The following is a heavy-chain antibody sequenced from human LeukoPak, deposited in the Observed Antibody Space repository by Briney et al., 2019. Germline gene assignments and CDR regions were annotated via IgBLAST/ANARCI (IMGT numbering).Heavy chain of an antibody. CDR3: ARDPDMVY. V-gene: IGHV3-48*03. CDR2: ISSSGSMI. J-gene: IGHJ4*02. Sequence: PGGSLRLSCAASGVTFSSYEMNWDRQAPGKGLEWVSYISSSGSMIYYADSVKGRFTISRDNAKNSLYLQMNSLRGEDTAVYYCARDPDMVYWGQGTLVTVSS. D-gene: IGHD3-10*01. CDR1: GVTFSSYE.